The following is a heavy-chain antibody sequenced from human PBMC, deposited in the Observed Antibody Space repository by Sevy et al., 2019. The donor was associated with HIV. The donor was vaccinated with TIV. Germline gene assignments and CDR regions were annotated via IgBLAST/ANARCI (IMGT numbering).Heavy chain of an antibody. Sequence: GGSLRLSCAASGFNVNDIYINWVRQAPGKGLEWVSVMYSGGGTYYADSVKGRFTISRDDSKNTLYLQMSSLRVEDAAVHYCARDWGVGNYRAMDVWGPGTTVTVSS. CDR1: GFNVNDIY. D-gene: IGHD3-16*01. CDR2: MYSGGGT. CDR3: ARDWGVGNYRAMDV. V-gene: IGHV3-53*01. J-gene: IGHJ6*02.